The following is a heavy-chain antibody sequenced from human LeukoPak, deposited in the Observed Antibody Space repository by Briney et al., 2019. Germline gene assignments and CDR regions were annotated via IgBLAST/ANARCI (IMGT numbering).Heavy chain of an antibody. D-gene: IGHD2-21*01. Sequence: PSETLSLTCTVSGGSISSSSYYWGWIRQPPGKRLEWIGSIYYSGSTYYNPSLKSRVTISVDTSKNQFSLKLSSVTAADTAVYYCARHSAVGHGKCGGDCISNHHFDYWGQGTLVTVSS. CDR1: GGSISSSSYY. CDR2: IYYSGST. V-gene: IGHV4-39*01. CDR3: ARHSAVGHGKCGGDCISNHHFDY. J-gene: IGHJ4*02.